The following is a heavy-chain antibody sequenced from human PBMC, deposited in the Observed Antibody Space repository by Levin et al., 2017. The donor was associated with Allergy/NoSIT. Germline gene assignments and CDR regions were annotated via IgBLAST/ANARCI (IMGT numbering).Heavy chain of an antibody. J-gene: IGHJ4*02. V-gene: IGHV4-34*01. CDR3: ARVRLAAAGPYGY. Sequence: PSETLSLTCAVYGGSFSGYYWSWIRQPPGKGLEWIGEINHSGSTNYNPSLKSRVTISVDTSKNQFSLKLSSVTAADTAVYYCARVRLAAAGPYGYWGQGTLVTVSS. CDR1: GGSFSGYY. D-gene: IGHD6-13*01. CDR2: INHSGST.